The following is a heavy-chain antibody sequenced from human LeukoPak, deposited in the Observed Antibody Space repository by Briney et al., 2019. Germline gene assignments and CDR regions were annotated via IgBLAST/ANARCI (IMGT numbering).Heavy chain of an antibody. CDR3: ARRGRWLQFVDGFYYYYGMDV. CDR1: GYTFTSYA. D-gene: IGHD5-24*01. J-gene: IGHJ6*02. CDR2: INTNTGNP. Sequence: ASVKVSCKASGYTFTSYAMNWVRQAPGQGLEWMGWINTNTGNPTYAQGFTGRFVFSLDTSVSTAYLQISSLKAEDTAVYYCARRGRWLQFVDGFYYYYGMDVWGQGTTVTVSS. V-gene: IGHV7-4-1*02.